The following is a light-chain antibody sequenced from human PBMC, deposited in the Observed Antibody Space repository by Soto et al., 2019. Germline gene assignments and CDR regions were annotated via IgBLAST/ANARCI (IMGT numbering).Light chain of an antibody. V-gene: IGKV2-28*01. CDR1: QSLLHSNGFHY. CDR3: MQSLQTPPFT. CDR2: LTS. Sequence: VMTQSPLSLPVSPGEPASISCRSSQSLLHSNGFHYLDWYVQKPGQSPQLLIYLTSTRASGVPDMFSCSGSGTDFTLKISRVEAEDVGVYYCMQSLQTPPFTFGPGTKVEIK. J-gene: IGKJ3*01.